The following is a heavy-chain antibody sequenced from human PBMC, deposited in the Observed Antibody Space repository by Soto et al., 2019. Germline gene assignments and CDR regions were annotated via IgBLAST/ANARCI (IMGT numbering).Heavy chain of an antibody. CDR2: ISYDGSNK. CDR1: GFTFSSYG. D-gene: IGHD3-22*01. V-gene: IGHV3-30*18. J-gene: IGHJ6*02. Sequence: QVQLVESGGGVVQPGRSLRLSCAASGFTFSSYGMHWVRQAPGKGLGWVAVISYDGSNKYYADSVKGRFTISRDNSKNTLYLQMNSLRAEDTAVYYCAKDQYYYDSSGYYQLHYYYGMDVWGQGTTVTVSS. CDR3: AKDQYYYDSSGYYQLHYYYGMDV.